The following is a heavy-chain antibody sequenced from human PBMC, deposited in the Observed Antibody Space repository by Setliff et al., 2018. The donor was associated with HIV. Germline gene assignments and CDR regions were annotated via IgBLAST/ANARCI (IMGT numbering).Heavy chain of an antibody. CDR2: IYYSGST. CDR3: ARDRQGRRDGYNYLDYFDY. V-gene: IGHV4-59*11. D-gene: IGHD5-12*01. J-gene: IGHJ4*02. Sequence: SETLSLTCTVSGGSISSHFWSWIRQPPGKGLEWIGSIYYSGSTNYNPSLKSRVTITVDTSKNQFSLKLSSVTAADTAVYYCARDRQGRRDGYNYLDYFDYWGQGTLVTVSS. CDR1: GGSISSHF.